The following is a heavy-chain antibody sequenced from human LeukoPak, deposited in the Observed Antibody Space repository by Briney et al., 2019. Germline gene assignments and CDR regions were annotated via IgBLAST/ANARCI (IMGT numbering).Heavy chain of an antibody. CDR3: ARAFASRHPMWFY. CDR2: MNPNSGNT. J-gene: IGHJ4*02. CDR1: GYTFTSYG. D-gene: IGHD2-21*01. V-gene: IGHV1-8*02. Sequence: ASVKVSCKASGYTFTSYGISWVRQATGQGLEWMGWMNPNSGNTGYAQKFQGRVTMTRNTSISTAYMELSSLRSEDTAVYYCARAFASRHPMWFYWGQGTLVTVSS.